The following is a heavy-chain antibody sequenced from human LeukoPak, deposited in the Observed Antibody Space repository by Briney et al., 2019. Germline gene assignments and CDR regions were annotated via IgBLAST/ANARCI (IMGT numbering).Heavy chain of an antibody. CDR3: ARQNWNYPYYFDY. V-gene: IGHV4-34*01. CDR1: GGSFSGYY. CDR2: INHSGST. J-gene: IGHJ4*02. Sequence: SETLSLTCAVYGGSFSGYYWSWIRQPPGKGLEWIGEINHSGSTNYNPSLKSRVTISVDTSKNQFSLKLSSVTAADTAVYYCARQNWNYPYYFDYWGQGTLVTVFS. D-gene: IGHD1-7*01.